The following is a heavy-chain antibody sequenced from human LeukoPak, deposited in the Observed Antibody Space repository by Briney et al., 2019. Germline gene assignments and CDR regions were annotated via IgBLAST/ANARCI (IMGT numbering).Heavy chain of an antibody. V-gene: IGHV4-38-2*02. CDR2: IHHSGST. J-gene: IGHJ6*03. CDR1: GYSISTGNY. Sequence: SETLSLTCSVSGYSISTGNYWGWIRKPPGKGLEGIGSIHHSGSTYYNPSLKSRVTISVDTSKNQFSLKLSSVTAADTAVYYCARGHGGMATIYYYYYYMDVWGKGTTVTVSS. D-gene: IGHD5-12*01. CDR3: ARGHGGMATIYYYYYYMDV.